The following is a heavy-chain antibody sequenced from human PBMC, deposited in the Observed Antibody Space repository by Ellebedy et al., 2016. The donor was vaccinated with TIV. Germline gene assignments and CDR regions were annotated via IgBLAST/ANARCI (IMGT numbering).Heavy chain of an antibody. CDR1: GYTFTGYY. D-gene: IGHD3-22*01. CDR2: INPNSGGT. J-gene: IGHJ3*02. V-gene: IGHV1-2*02. CDR3: ARERYGGYYDSSGTATDAFDI. Sequence: ASVKVSXXASGYTFTGYYMHWVRQAPGQGLEWMGWINPNSGGTNYAQKFQGRVTITRDTSISTAYMELSRLRSDDTAVYYCARERYGGYYDSSGTATDAFDIWGQGTMVTVSS.